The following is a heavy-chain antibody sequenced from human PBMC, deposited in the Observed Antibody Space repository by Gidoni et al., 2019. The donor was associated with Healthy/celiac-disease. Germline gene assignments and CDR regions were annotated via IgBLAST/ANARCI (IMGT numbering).Heavy chain of an antibody. D-gene: IGHD6-19*01. CDR1: FSSYA. Sequence: FSSYAMHWVRQAPGKGLEWVAVISYDGSNKYYADSVKGRFTISRDNSKNTLYLQMNSLRAEDTAVYYCARPKGVQQWLVRGGEDNWFDPWGQGTLVTVSS. V-gene: IGHV3-30-3*01. CDR2: ISYDGSNK. CDR3: ARPKGVQQWLVRGGEDNWFDP. J-gene: IGHJ5*02.